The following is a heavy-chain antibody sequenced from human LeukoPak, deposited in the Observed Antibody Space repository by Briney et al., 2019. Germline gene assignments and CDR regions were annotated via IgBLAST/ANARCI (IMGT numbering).Heavy chain of an antibody. CDR1: GFTFSHYS. Sequence: GGSLRLSCAASGFTFSHYSMNWVRQAPGKGLEWVANINQDGSEKYYVDSVKGRFTISRDNAKNSVYLQMNSLRVEDTAVYYCAKEYQLRGMDVWGQGTTVTVSS. D-gene: IGHD2-2*01. CDR2: INQDGSEK. V-gene: IGHV3-7*03. J-gene: IGHJ6*02. CDR3: AKEYQLRGMDV.